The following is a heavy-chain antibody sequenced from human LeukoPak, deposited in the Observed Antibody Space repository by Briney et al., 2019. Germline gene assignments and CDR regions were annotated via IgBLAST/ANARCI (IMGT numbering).Heavy chain of an antibody. CDR2: INWNGGST. D-gene: IGHD2-2*01. V-gene: IGHV3-20*04. J-gene: IGHJ6*03. CDR1: GFTFDDYG. Sequence: PGGSLRLSCAASGFTFDDYGMSWVRQAPGKGLEWVSGINWNGGSTGYADSVKGRFTISRDNAKNSQYLQMNSLRAEDTALYYCARDTLDIVVVPAAKYYYYYIDVWGKGTTVTVSS. CDR3: ARDTLDIVVVPAAKYYYYYIDV.